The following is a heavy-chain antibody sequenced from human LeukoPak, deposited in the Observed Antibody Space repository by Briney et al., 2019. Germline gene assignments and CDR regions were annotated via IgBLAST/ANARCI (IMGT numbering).Heavy chain of an antibody. D-gene: IGHD2-2*01. J-gene: IGHJ6*02. V-gene: IGHV3-13*01. CDR1: GFTFSSYW. CDR2: IGTAGDT. Sequence: PGGSLRLSCAASGFTFSSYWMHWVRQATGKGLEWVSAIGTAGDTYYPGSVKGRFTISRENAKNSLYLQMNSLRAGDTAVYYCARGSYCSSTSCSVYYYYGMDVWGQGTTVTVSS. CDR3: ARGSYCSSTSCSVYYYYGMDV.